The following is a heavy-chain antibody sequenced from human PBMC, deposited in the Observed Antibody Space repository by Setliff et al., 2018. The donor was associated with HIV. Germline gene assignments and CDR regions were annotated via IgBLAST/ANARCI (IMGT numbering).Heavy chain of an antibody. Sequence: SETLSLTCAVSGYSISSGYYWGWIRQPPGKGLEWIGHIYTSGSTNYNPSLKSRVSISVDTSKDRFSLKLSPVTAADTAVYYCARETYDYVWGTYRYRPRHFDYWGQGTLVTVSS. D-gene: IGHD3-16*02. J-gene: IGHJ4*02. CDR2: IYTSGST. CDR1: GYSISSGYY. CDR3: ARETYDYVWGTYRYRPRHFDY. V-gene: IGHV4-38-2*02.